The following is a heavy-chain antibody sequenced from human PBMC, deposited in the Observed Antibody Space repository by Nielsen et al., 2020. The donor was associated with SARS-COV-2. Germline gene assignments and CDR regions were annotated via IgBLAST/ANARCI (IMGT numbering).Heavy chain of an antibody. J-gene: IGHJ4*02. V-gene: IGHV1-46*01. CDR2: INPSGGTI. Sequence: ASVKVSCKASAYTFTSNYIHWVLHAPGQGLEWMGIINPSGGTISYAQKFQGRVTMSRDTSTSTVYMELSSLRSEDTAVYYCARDLEVGRGYPFDYWGQGTLVTVSS. D-gene: IGHD3-16*02. CDR3: ARDLEVGRGYPFDY. CDR1: AYTFTSNY.